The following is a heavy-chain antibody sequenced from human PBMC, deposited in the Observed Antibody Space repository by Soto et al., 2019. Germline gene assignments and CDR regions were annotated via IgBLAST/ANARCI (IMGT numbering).Heavy chain of an antibody. V-gene: IGHV1-46*01. D-gene: IGHD3-22*01. CDR1: GYTFTSYY. J-gene: IGHJ6*04. CDR3: ARGSITMIVVVTKGPGMEV. Sequence: ASVKVSFKASGYTFTSYYIHLLLQAPLQGREWMGIINPSGGSTSYAQKFQGRVTMTRDTSTSTVYMELSSLRSEDTAVYYCARGSITMIVVVTKGPGMEVWGKGTTVNVS. CDR2: INPSGGST.